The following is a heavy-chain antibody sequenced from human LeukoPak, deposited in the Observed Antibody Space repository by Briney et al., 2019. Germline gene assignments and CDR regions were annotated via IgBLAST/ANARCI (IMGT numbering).Heavy chain of an antibody. CDR2: ISYDGSNK. CDR3: ARDPPYSSGWYYFDY. CDR1: GFTFCIYA. Sequence: GGSLRLSCAASGFTFCIYAMHWVRQAPGKGLEWVAVISYDGSNKYYADSVKGRFTISRDNSKNTLYLQMNSLRAEDTAVYYCARDPPYSSGWYYFDYWGQGTLVTVSS. J-gene: IGHJ4*02. D-gene: IGHD6-19*01. V-gene: IGHV3-30-3*01.